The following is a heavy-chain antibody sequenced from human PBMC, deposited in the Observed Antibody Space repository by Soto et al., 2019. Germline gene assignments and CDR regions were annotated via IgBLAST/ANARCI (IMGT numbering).Heavy chain of an antibody. V-gene: IGHV1-69*06. CDR2: IIPFSGTA. D-gene: IGHD1-26*01. J-gene: IGHJ5*02. Sequence: QVQLVQSGAEVKKPGSSVKVSCKASGSTFSSFTISWVRQAPGQGLEWMGGIIPFSGTANYAQKFQGRVTITADKSTWTAYMELSSLRSEDTAVYYCARAFRSEKESWGQGTLVTVSS. CDR1: GSTFSSFT. CDR3: ARAFRSEKES.